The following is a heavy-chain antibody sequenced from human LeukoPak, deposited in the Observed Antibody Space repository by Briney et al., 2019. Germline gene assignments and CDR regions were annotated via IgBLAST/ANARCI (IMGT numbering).Heavy chain of an antibody. V-gene: IGHV3-7*01. Sequence: PGGSLRLSCAASGFTFSSYWMSWVRQAPGKGLEWVANIKQDGSEKYYVDSVKGRFTISRDNAKNSLYLQMNSLRAEDTAVYYCARDYYYGPSGLDIWGQGTMVTVSS. CDR1: GFTFSSYW. CDR3: ARDYYYGPSGLDI. D-gene: IGHD3-22*01. J-gene: IGHJ3*02. CDR2: IKQDGSEK.